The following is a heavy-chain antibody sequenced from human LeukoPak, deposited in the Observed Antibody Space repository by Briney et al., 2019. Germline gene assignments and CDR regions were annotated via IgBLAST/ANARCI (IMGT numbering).Heavy chain of an antibody. Sequence: HPGGSLRLSCAASGFTVSSSYMSWVRQAPGKGLEWVSLIYSGGSTYYADSVKGRFTISRDNSKNTLYLQMNSLRAEDTAVYYCAKGHRYSNYFDYWGQGTLVTVSS. J-gene: IGHJ4*02. CDR3: AKGHRYSNYFDY. V-gene: IGHV3-53*01. CDR2: IYSGGST. D-gene: IGHD4-11*01. CDR1: GFTVSSSY.